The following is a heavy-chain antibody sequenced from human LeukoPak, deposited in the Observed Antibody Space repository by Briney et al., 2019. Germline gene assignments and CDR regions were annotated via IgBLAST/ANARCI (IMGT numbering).Heavy chain of an antibody. CDR3: AGDRDGYSSLGFDY. J-gene: IGHJ4*02. V-gene: IGHV1-2*02. CDR2: ISPNSGGT. Sequence: APVKVSCKPSGYTFTRYYMHWVRQAAGQRLEWRGGISPNSGGTNYAQKSQSRVTITSDTSIRTAYMALSRLSSDDTAVYYCAGDRDGYSSLGFDYWGQGTLVTVSS. D-gene: IGHD5-24*01. CDR1: GYTFTRYY.